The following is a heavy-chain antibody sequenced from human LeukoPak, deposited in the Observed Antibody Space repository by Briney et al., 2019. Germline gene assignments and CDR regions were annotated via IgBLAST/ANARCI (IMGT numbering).Heavy chain of an antibody. D-gene: IGHD3-3*01. V-gene: IGHV4-34*01. CDR1: GGSFSGYY. CDR3: ARGRDYDFWSGRAGYYYGMDV. Sequence: PSETLSLTCAVYGGSFSGYYWSWIRQPPGKGLEWIGEINHSGSTNYNPSLKSRVTISVDPSKNQFSLKLSSVTAADTAVYYCARGRDYDFWSGRAGYYYGMDVWGQGTTVTVSS. J-gene: IGHJ6*02. CDR2: INHSGST.